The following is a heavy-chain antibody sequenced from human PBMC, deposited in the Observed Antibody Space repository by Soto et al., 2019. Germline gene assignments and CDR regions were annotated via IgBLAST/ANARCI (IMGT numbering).Heavy chain of an antibody. CDR1: GFSFSSYW. CDR2: INQNGNDK. D-gene: IGHD6-19*01. J-gene: IGHJ2*01. CDR3: ARLVSAWPKWYFDL. Sequence: PGGSLRLSCAASGFSFSSYWVTWVRQAPGTGLEWVANINQNGNDKYHVDSVRGRFTISRDNAKDSLYLQMYSLRAEDTAVYYCARLVSAWPKWYFDLWGRGALVTVSS. V-gene: IGHV3-7*01.